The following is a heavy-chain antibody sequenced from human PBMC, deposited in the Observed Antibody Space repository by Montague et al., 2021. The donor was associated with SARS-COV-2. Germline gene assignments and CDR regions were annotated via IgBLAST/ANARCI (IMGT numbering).Heavy chain of an antibody. Sequence: CAISGDSVWSNTAAWNWIRQSPSGGLEWLGRTNYRSKWTSDYATSVEGRISIDPDTSKNQFFLHLRSVTPEDTGVYYCVRYTGSAQAGFDSWGQGTLVTVSS. V-gene: IGHV6-1*01. D-gene: IGHD2-2*02. CDR3: VRYTGSAQAGFDS. J-gene: IGHJ4*02. CDR1: GDSVWSNTAA. CDR2: TNYRSKWTS.